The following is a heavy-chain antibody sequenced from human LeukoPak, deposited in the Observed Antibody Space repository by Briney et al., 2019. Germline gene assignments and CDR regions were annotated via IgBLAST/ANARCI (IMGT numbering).Heavy chain of an antibody. CDR2: IGTAGDT. D-gene: IGHD4-23*01. Sequence: GGPLRLSCAPSGFTFSSYDMHWLRHATGKALEGVSAIGTAGDTYYPGSVKGRFTISRENAKNCLYLQMNSLSAGDTAVYYCARASGGTVGWYSFDIWGQGTMVTVSS. CDR1: GFTFSSYD. J-gene: IGHJ3*02. CDR3: ARASGGTVGWYSFDI. V-gene: IGHV3-13*01.